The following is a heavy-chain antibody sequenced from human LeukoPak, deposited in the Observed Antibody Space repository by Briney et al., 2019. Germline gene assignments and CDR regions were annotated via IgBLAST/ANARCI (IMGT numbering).Heavy chain of an antibody. CDR3: ARVKGGIAAAGNYFDY. Sequence: GGSLRLSCAASGFAFSSYAMHGVRQGPGKGLEWVALVSYDGGSKYYADSVKGRITISRDNSKNTLHLQMNSLRTEDTAVYYCARVKGGIAAAGNYFDYWGQGTLVTVSS. CDR2: VSYDGGSK. D-gene: IGHD6-13*01. J-gene: IGHJ4*02. V-gene: IGHV3-30-3*01. CDR1: GFAFSSYA.